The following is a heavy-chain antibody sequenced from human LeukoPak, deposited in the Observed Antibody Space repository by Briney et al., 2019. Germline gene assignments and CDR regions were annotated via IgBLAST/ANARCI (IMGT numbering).Heavy chain of an antibody. Sequence: GASVKVSSKASGYTFGTYDISWVRQATGQGLEWTGWMNPNSGNTGYAQKFQGRVTMTRNISISTAYMELSSLRSEDTAVYYCASWSGYSKWGQGTLVTVSS. CDR1: GYTFGTYD. D-gene: IGHD3-3*01. J-gene: IGHJ4*02. CDR2: MNPNSGNT. V-gene: IGHV1-8*01. CDR3: ASWSGYSK.